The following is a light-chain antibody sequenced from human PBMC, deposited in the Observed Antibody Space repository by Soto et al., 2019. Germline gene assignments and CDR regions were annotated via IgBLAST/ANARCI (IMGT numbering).Light chain of an antibody. CDR1: QGVSTW. J-gene: IGKJ5*01. V-gene: IGKV1-12*01. CDR3: QQAASFPIT. CDR2: TAS. Sequence: DIQMPQSPSSVSASVGDRVTITCRASQGVSTWLAWYQQKPGKAPNLLIYTASSLQSWVPSRFSGSGSGTDCTLTINGLQPEDFATYYCQQAASFPITFGQGTRLEIK.